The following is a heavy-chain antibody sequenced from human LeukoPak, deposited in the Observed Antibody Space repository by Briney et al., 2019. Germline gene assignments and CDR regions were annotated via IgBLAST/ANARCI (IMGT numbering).Heavy chain of an antibody. D-gene: IGHD4-23*01. V-gene: IGHV3-33*01. CDR2: IWYDGSNK. CDR1: GFTFSSYG. CDR3: ARDRGNFDPGDWFDS. Sequence: GRSLRLSCAASGFTFSSYGMHWVRQAPGKGLEWVAVIWYDGSNKYYADSVKGRFTISRDNSKNTLYLQMNSLRAEDTAVYYCARDRGNFDPGDWFDSWGQGTLVTVSS. J-gene: IGHJ5*01.